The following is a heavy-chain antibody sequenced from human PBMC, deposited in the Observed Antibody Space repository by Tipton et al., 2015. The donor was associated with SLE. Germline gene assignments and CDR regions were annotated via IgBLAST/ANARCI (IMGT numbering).Heavy chain of an antibody. CDR2: IYYRGST. Sequence: TLSLTCTVSGGSISSSTYYWGWIRQHPGKGLEWIGSIYYRGSTHYNPSLMSRVTISEDTSKNHLSLKQSSATAADTAVYYCARHPSPYHLWSGCHFDCWGQGTVVIVSS. CDR3: ARHPSPYHLWSGCHFDC. CDR1: GGSISSSTYY. D-gene: IGHD3-3*01. J-gene: IGHJ4*02. V-gene: IGHV4-39*07.